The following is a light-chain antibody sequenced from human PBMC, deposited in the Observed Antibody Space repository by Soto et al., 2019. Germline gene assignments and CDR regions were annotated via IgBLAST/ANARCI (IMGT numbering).Light chain of an antibody. CDR2: DAS. CDR3: QQYGTSPPRT. CDR1: QSVSNNF. J-gene: IGKJ1*01. Sequence: EIVLTQSRGTLSLSPGERATLSCRASQSVSNNFLAWYQQKPGQAPRLLVFDASKRPTGIPDRFSGSGSGTDFTLTISRLEPEDFGVYYCQQYGTSPPRTFGQGTKVDIK. V-gene: IGKV3-20*01.